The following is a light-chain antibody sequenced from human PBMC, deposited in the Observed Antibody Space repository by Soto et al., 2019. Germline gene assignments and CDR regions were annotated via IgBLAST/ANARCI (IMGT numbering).Light chain of an antibody. CDR1: SSNIGAGYD. J-gene: IGLJ1*01. CDR3: QPYDSSMGGYV. V-gene: IGLV1-40*01. Sequence: QSVLTQPPSVSGAPGQRVTISCTGSSSNIGAGYDVHWYQRLPGTAPKVLIYGNSNRPSGVPDRFSGSKSGTSASLAITGLQVEDEGNYNCQPYDSSMGGYVFGTGTK. CDR2: GNS.